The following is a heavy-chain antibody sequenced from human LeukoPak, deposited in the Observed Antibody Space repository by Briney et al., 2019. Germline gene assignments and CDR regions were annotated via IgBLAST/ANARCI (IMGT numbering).Heavy chain of an antibody. V-gene: IGHV3-21*04. D-gene: IGHD5-24*01. J-gene: IGHJ4*02. CDR2: ITTSSTYT. Sequence: GGSLRLSCAASGFSFSSYNMNWVRRAPGKGLEWVSSITTSSTYTFYADSVKGRFTISRDNSRNTLYLQMNSLRAEDTAVYYCAKDDRWLQFCCWGQGTLVTVSA. CDR3: AKDDRWLQFCC. CDR1: GFSFSSYN.